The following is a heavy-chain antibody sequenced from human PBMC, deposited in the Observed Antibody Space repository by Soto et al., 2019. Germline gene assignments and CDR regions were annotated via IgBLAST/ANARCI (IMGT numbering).Heavy chain of an antibody. J-gene: IGHJ4*02. D-gene: IGHD2-15*01. CDR3: AKFGSRDIFVVVAPTPLDY. CDR2: ISGSCGST. CDR1: GFPFSSYA. Sequence: EVQLLESGGGLVQPGGSLRLSCAASGFPFSSYAMSWVRQAPGKGLEWVSAISGSCGSTYYADSVKGRFTISRDNSQNTLYLRMNSPRAEDTAVYYCAKFGSRDIFVVVAPTPLDYWGEVTIVTVTS. V-gene: IGHV3-23*01.